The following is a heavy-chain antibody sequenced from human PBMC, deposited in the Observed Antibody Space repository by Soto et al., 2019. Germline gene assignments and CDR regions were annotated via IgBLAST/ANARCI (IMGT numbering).Heavy chain of an antibody. CDR3: ARESSCDGDGFDGFDY. V-gene: IGHV4-59*01. CDR2: IYYSGST. D-gene: IGHD3-10*01. J-gene: IGHJ4*01. Sequence: SETLSLTCTVSGGSISSYYWTWIRQPPGKGLEWIGYIYYSGSTNYNPSLKSRVTISVDTSKNQFSLKLSSVTAADTPVYYCARESSCDGDGFDGFDYGGRGSLDPGSS. CDR1: GGSISSYY.